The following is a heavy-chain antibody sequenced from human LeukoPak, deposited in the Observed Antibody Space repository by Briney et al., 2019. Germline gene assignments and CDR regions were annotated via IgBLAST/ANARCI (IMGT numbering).Heavy chain of an antibody. Sequence: ASVKVSCKASGFTFTSSAVQWVRQARGQRLEWIGWIVVGSGNTNYAQKFQERVTITRDMSTSTAYMELSSLRSEDTAVYYCAAVPAAIRGWIDPWGQGTLVTVSS. CDR2: IVVGSGNT. CDR3: AAVPAAIRGWIDP. V-gene: IGHV1-58*01. D-gene: IGHD2-2*02. CDR1: GFTFTSSA. J-gene: IGHJ5*02.